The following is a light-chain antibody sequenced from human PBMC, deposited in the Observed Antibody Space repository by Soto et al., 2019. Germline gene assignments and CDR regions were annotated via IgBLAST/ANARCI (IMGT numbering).Light chain of an antibody. CDR2: QAS. Sequence: DIQMTQSPSTLSASVGDRVTITCRASQSISSWLAWYQQKPGKAPKLLIYQASSLQSGFPSRFSGSGSGTEFTLTISSLQADDFATYYCQQCNTYSGRTFGQGTKVDIK. CDR3: QQCNTYSGRT. V-gene: IGKV1-5*03. J-gene: IGKJ1*01. CDR1: QSISSW.